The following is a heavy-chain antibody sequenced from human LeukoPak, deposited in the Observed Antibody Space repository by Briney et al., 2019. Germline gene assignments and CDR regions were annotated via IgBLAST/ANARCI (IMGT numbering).Heavy chain of an antibody. V-gene: IGHV3-30*02. CDR3: AKLEGYCSGGSCYSGFDY. J-gene: IGHJ4*02. CDR2: IRYDGSNK. Sequence: GGPLRLSCAASGFTFSSYGMHWVRQAPGKGLEWVAFIRYDGSNKYYADSVKGRFTISRDNSKNTLYLQMNSLRAEDTAVYYCAKLEGYCSGGSCYSGFDYWGQGTLVTVSS. D-gene: IGHD2-15*01. CDR1: GFTFSSYG.